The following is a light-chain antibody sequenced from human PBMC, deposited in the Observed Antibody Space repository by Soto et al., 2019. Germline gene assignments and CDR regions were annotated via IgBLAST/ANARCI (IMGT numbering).Light chain of an antibody. J-gene: IGKJ1*01. CDR2: GAY. CDR3: QQYVVSPGT. CDR1: QSVMGNY. Sequence: EIVLTQSPGTLSLSPGERATLSCRASQSVMGNYLAWYQHKPGQTPRLLMYGAYIRATGIPDRFSGDGSGTDFTLTVTRLEPEDFAVYYCQQYVVSPGTFGQGTKVDIK. V-gene: IGKV3-20*01.